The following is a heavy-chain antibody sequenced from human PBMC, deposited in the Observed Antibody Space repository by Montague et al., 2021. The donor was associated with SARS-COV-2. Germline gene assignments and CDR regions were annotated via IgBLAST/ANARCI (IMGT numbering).Heavy chain of an antibody. Sequence: TLSLTCTVSGGSISSGSYYWSWIRQPAGKGLEWIGRIYTSGSTNYNPSLKSRVTISVDTSKNQFSLKLSSVTAADTAVYYWARVGVGTMVRGVIPAYYYYGMDVWGQGTTVTVSS. CDR2: IYTSGST. D-gene: IGHD3-10*01. V-gene: IGHV4-61*02. CDR1: GGSISSGSYY. CDR3: ARVGVGTMVRGVIPAYYYYGMDV. J-gene: IGHJ6*02.